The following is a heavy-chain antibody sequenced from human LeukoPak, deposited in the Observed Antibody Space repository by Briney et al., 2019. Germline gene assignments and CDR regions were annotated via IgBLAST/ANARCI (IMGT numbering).Heavy chain of an antibody. V-gene: IGHV1-3*01. J-gene: IGHJ1*01. CDR3: ARAQTAAGLAAAGAEYFQH. D-gene: IGHD6-13*01. CDR2: INAGNGNT. Sequence: ASVKVSCKASGYTFTSYAMHWVRQAPGQRLEWMGWINAGNGNTKYSQKFQGRVTMTRDTSISTAYMELSRLRSDDTAVYYCARAQTAAGLAAAGAEYFQHWGQGTLVTVSS. CDR1: GYTFTSYA.